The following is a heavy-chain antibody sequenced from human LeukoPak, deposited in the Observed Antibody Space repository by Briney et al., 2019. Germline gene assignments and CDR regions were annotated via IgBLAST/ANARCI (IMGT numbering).Heavy chain of an antibody. V-gene: IGHV4-38-2*02. CDR3: ARVIVVPAAIRDYYYYYMDV. Sequence: PSETLSLTCTVSGYSISSGYYWGWIRPPPGKGLEWIGSIYHSGSTYYNPSLKSRVTISVDTSKNQFSLKLSSVTAADTAVYYCARVIVVPAAIRDYYYYYMDVWGKGTTVTVSS. CDR2: IYHSGST. D-gene: IGHD2-2*02. J-gene: IGHJ6*03. CDR1: GYSISSGYY.